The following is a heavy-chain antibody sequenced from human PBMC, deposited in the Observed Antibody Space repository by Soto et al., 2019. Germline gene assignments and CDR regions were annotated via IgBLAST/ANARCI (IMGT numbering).Heavy chain of an antibody. D-gene: IGHD2-21*02. CDR2: IYYSGST. Sequence: SETLSLTCTVSGGSISSYYWSWIRQPPGKGLEWIGYIYYSGSTNYNPSLKSRVTISVDTSKNQFSLKLSSVTAADAAVYYCVRDAYCNGDCPRGFDPWGQGTLVTVSS. J-gene: IGHJ5*02. CDR1: GGSISSYY. CDR3: VRDAYCNGDCPRGFDP. V-gene: IGHV4-59*01.